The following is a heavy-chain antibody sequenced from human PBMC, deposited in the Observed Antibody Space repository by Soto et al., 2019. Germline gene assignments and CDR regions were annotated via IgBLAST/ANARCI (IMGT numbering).Heavy chain of an antibody. J-gene: IGHJ4*02. Sequence: TLSLTCTVSGGSISSYYWSWIRQPPGKGLEWIGYIYYSGSTNYNPSLKSRVTISVDTSKNQFSLKLSSVTAADTAVYYCARAPQLLWFGELPTYYFDYWGQGTLVTSPQ. CDR3: ARAPQLLWFGELPTYYFDY. CDR2: IYYSGST. CDR1: GGSISSYY. V-gene: IGHV4-59*01. D-gene: IGHD3-10*01.